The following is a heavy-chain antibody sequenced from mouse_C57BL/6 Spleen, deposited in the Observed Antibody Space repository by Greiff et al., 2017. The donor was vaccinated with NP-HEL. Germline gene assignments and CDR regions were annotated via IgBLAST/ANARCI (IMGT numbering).Heavy chain of an antibody. CDR2: INPYNGGT. Sequence: VQLQQSGPVLVKPGASVKMSCKASGYTFTDYYMNWVKQSHGKSLEWIGVINPYNGGTSYNQKFKGKATLTVDKSSSTAYMELNSLTSADSAVYYCARSGSSSYYFDYWGQGTTLTVSS. J-gene: IGHJ2*01. CDR1: GYTFTDYY. D-gene: IGHD1-1*01. V-gene: IGHV1-19*01. CDR3: ARSGSSSYYFDY.